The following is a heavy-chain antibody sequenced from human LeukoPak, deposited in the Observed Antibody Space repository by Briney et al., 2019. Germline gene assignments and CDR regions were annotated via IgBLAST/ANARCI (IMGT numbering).Heavy chain of an antibody. CDR1: GGSISGYY. D-gene: IGHD4-23*01. CDR3: ARDRGVSHYGGDFDY. V-gene: IGHV4-59*01. CDR2: IYYSGST. J-gene: IGHJ4*02. Sequence: SETLSLTCTVSGGSISGYYWSWIRQPPGKGLEWIGYIYYSGSTNYNPSLKSRVTISVDTSKNQFSLKLSSVTAADTAVYYCARDRGVSHYGGDFDYWGQGTLVTVSS.